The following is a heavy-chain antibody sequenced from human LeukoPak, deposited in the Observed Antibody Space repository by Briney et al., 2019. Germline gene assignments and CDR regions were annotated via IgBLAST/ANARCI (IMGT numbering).Heavy chain of an antibody. J-gene: IGHJ6*02. Sequence: SGRSLRLSCAASGFTFSSYGMHWVRQAPGKGPEWVAVISYDGSNKYYADSVKGRFTISRDNSKNTLYLQTNSLRAEDTAVYYCAKDTCSGGSCYPDYYYNGMDVWGQGTTVTVSS. D-gene: IGHD2-15*01. CDR2: ISYDGSNK. CDR3: AKDTCSGGSCYPDYYYNGMDV. V-gene: IGHV3-30*18. CDR1: GFTFSSYG.